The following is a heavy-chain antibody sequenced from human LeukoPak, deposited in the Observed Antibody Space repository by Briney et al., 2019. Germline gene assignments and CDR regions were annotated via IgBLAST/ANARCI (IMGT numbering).Heavy chain of an antibody. V-gene: IGHV4-39*07. J-gene: IGHJ6*02. D-gene: IGHD6-13*01. CDR1: GDSISSSIYY. CDR3: ARSLSFGQLSFHGLGV. CDR2: IHYSGRS. Sequence: SETLSLTCIVSGDSISSSIYYWGWIRQPPEKGLEWIGNIHYSGRSYYNPSLQSRATMSVDTSKNQFSLRLSSVAAADTAVYYCARSLSFGQLSFHGLGVWGQGTTVTVSS.